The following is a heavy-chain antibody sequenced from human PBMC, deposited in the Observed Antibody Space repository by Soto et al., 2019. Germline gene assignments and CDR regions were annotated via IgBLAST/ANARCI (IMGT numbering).Heavy chain of an antibody. CDR1: DGSISSGAHY. J-gene: IGHJ5*02. Sequence: QVQLRESGPGLVKPSQTLSLTCTVSDGSISSGAHYWSWIRQPPGKGLEWIGYIYFSGDTYYNPSLKGRLSISRDTSKNQFFLRLSSVTAADTAVYYCARRFVGGTYPNGFDPWGQGTLVTVSS. D-gene: IGHD6-19*01. V-gene: IGHV4-30-4*01. CDR3: ARRFVGGTYPNGFDP. CDR2: IYFSGDT.